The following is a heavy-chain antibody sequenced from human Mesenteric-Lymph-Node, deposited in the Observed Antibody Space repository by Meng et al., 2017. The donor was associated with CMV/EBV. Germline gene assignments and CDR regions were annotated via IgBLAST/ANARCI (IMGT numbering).Heavy chain of an antibody. V-gene: IGHV4-61*01. CDR2: VYHSGST. CDR1: GGSVRSSSDY. J-gene: IGHJ4*02. D-gene: IGHD1-1*01. CDR3: ARALYNWNDRAFDY. Sequence: GGSVRSSSDYWTWIRQPPGKGLGWVGYVYHSGSTNYNPALKSRVTISVDTSKNQFSLRLSSVTAADTAVYYCARALYNWNDRAFDYWGQGTLVTSPQ.